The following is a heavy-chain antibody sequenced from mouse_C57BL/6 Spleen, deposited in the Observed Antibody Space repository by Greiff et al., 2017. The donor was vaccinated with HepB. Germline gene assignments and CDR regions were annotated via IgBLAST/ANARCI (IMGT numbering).Heavy chain of an antibody. CDR1: GFTFSDYG. J-gene: IGHJ3*01. CDR2: ISSGSSTI. D-gene: IGHD2-4*01. Sequence: EVQLKESGGGLVKPGGSLKLSCAASGFTFSDYGMHWVRQAPEKGLEWVAYISSGSSTIYYADTVKGRFTISRDNAKNTLFLQMTSLRSEDTAMYYCARPVYYDYDWFAYWGQGTLVTVSA. CDR3: ARPVYYDYDWFAY. V-gene: IGHV5-17*01.